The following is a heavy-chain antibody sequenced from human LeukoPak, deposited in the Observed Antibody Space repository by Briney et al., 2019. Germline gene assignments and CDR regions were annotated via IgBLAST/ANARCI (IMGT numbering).Heavy chain of an antibody. D-gene: IGHD6-19*01. CDR1: GFTFSSYA. Sequence: PGGSLRLSCVASGFTFSSYAMSWVRQAPGKGLEWVSAISGSGGSTYYADSVKGRFTISRDNSKNTLYLQMNSLRAEDTAVYYCAKGHIAVAGKIHFDYWGQGTLVTVSS. CDR3: AKGHIAVAGKIHFDY. J-gene: IGHJ4*02. V-gene: IGHV3-23*01. CDR2: ISGSGGST.